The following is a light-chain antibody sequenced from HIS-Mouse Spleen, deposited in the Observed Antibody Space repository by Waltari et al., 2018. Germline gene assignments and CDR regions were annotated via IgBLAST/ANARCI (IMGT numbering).Light chain of an antibody. CDR3: CSYAGSTWV. CDR2: EGS. Sequence: QSALTQPASVSGSPGQSIPISCPGNSSAVGSYNLVSWYQQHPGKAPKLMIYEGSKRPSGVSNRFSGSKSGNTASLTISGLQAEDEADYYCCSYAGSTWVFGGGTKLTVL. V-gene: IGLV2-23*01. CDR1: SSAVGSYNL. J-gene: IGLJ3*02.